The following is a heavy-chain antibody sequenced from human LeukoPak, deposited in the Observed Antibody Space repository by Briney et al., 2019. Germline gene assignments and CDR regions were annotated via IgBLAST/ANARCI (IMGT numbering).Heavy chain of an antibody. V-gene: IGHV5-51*01. CDR3: ARQSVDYYYYYGMDV. J-gene: IGHJ6*02. Sequence: GESLQISCKGSGYRFTSHWITWVRQMPGKGLEWMGIIYPGDSDTRYSPSFQGQVTISADKSISTAYLQWSSLKASDTAMYYCARQSVDYYYYYGMDVWGQGTTVTVSS. CDR2: IYPGDSDT. CDR1: GYRFTSHW.